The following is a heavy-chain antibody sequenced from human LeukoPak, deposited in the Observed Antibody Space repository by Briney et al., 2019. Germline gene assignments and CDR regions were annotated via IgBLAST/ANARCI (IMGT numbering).Heavy chain of an antibody. CDR2: IYYSGST. D-gene: IGHD3-10*01. CDR1: GGSISSGGYY. CDR3: ARAGIENWFDP. Sequence: SETLSLTCTVFGGSISSGGYYWSWIRQHPGKGLEWIGYIYYSGSTYYNPSLKSRVTISVDTSKNQFSLKLSSVTAADTAVYYCARAGIENWFDPWAREPWSPSPQ. V-gene: IGHV4-31*03. J-gene: IGHJ5*02.